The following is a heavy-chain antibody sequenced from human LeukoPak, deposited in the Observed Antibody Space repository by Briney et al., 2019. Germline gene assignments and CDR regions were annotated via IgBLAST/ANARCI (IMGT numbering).Heavy chain of an antibody. Sequence: GGSLRLSCTASGFTFSSYGMSWVRQAPGKGLEWVSAISGSGGSTYYADSVKGRFTISRDNSKNTLYLQMNSLRAEDTAVYYCAKDRDWGITMIVVVISNSNGFDYWGQGTLVTVSS. CDR1: GFTFSSYG. J-gene: IGHJ4*02. D-gene: IGHD3-22*01. CDR2: ISGSGGST. CDR3: AKDRDWGITMIVVVISNSNGFDY. V-gene: IGHV3-23*01.